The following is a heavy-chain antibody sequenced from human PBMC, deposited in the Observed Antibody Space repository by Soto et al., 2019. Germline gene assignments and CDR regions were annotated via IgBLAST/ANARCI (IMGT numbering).Heavy chain of an antibody. CDR2: ISDRAYNYAT. J-gene: IGHJ4*02. CDR3: TRLISAAQDY. V-gene: IGHV3-73*01. CDR1: GFVFKDSS. D-gene: IGHD3-10*01. Sequence: EVLLVESGGGLVQPGGSLKLSCEASGFVFKDSSIHWVRQASGKGLEWVGRISDRAYNYATAYAASVKGRFTISRDDSNNKAYLQMDSLKTEDTAIYYCTRLISAAQDYWGQGTLVTVSS.